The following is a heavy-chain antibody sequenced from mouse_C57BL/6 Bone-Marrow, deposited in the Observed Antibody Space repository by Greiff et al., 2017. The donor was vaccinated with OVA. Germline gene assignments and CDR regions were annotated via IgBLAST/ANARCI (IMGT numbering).Heavy chain of an antibody. V-gene: IGHV5-16*01. CDR3: ARVAIVPSYWYFDV. D-gene: IGHD2-5*01. CDR1: GFTFSDYY. J-gene: IGHJ1*03. Sequence: DVQLVESEGGLVQPGSSMKLSCTASGFTFSDYYMAWVRQVPEKGLEWVANINYDGSSTYYLDSLKSRFIISRDNAKNILYLQMSSLKSEDTATYYCARVAIVPSYWYFDVWGTGTTVTVSS. CDR2: INYDGSST.